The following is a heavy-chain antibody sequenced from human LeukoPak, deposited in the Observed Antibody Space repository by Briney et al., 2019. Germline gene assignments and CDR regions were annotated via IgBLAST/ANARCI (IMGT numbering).Heavy chain of an antibody. CDR1: GYTFTDYY. CDR3: ARVYGEYGWSGP. V-gene: IGHV1-2*02. J-gene: IGHJ5*02. Sequence: ASVRVSCKTSGYTFTDYYMHWVRQAPGQGLEWMGWININSGGTNYAQKFQGRVTMTRDTSIHTAYMELSRLRSDDTAVYYCARVYGEYGWSGPGGQGTLVTVSS. D-gene: IGHD4-17*01. CDR2: ININSGGT.